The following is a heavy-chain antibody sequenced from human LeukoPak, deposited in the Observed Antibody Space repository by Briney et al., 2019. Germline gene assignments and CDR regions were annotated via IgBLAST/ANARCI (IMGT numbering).Heavy chain of an antibody. D-gene: IGHD3-10*01. Sequence: GGSLRLSCAASGFTFSSYWMHWVRQAPGKGLVWVSRINSDGSRTSYADSVKGRFTISRDNAKNTLYLQMNSLRAEDTAVYYCARGPMVRTNLFDYWGQGTLVTISS. CDR2: INSDGSRT. J-gene: IGHJ4*02. CDR3: ARGPMVRTNLFDY. CDR1: GFTFSSYW. V-gene: IGHV3-74*01.